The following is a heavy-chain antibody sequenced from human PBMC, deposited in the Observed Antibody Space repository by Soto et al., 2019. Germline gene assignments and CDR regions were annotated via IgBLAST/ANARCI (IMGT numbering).Heavy chain of an antibody. CDR1: GLTFSRYG. J-gene: IGHJ4*02. D-gene: IGHD2-2*01. V-gene: IGHV3-7*01. CDR3: ARDSGYCISTCYCFDY. Sequence: EVQLVASGGGLVQPGGAQRLSCAGSGLTFSRYGMSLVRQAPGKWLEWVANIKHDGGETYYVDSVKGRVTISRDNAHNLMYRKMNSLTAKDPPVYHCARDSGYCISTCYCFDYWGQGTLVTVSS. CDR2: IKHDGGET.